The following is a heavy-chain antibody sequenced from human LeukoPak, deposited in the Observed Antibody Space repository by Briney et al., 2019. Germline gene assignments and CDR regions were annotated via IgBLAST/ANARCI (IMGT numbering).Heavy chain of an antibody. J-gene: IGHJ5*02. CDR2: IYYSGST. CDR1: GGSISSYY. CDR3: ARRVGTTNNWLDP. Sequence: SETLSLTCTVSGGSISSYYWSWIRQPPGKGLEWIGYIYYSGSTNYNPSLKSRVTISVDTSKNQFSLKLSSVTAADTAVYYCARRVGTTNNWLDPWGQGTLVTVSS. V-gene: IGHV4-59*08. D-gene: IGHD4-17*01.